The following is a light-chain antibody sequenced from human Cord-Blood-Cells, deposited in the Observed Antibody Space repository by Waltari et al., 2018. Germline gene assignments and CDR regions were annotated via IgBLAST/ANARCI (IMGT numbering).Light chain of an antibody. CDR3: QQYNSYSRT. V-gene: IGKV1-5*03. CDR1: QSISSW. J-gene: IGKJ1*01. CDR2: KAS. Sequence: DIQMTQSPSTLSAVVGDRVTITCRASQSISSWVAWYQQKPGKAPKLLIYKASSLESGVPSRFSGSESGTNFTLTSSSLQPDDFATYYCQQYNSYSRTFGQGTNVEIK.